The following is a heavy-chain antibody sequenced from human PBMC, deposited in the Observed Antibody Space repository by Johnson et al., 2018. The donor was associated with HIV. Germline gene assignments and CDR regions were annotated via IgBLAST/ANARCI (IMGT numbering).Heavy chain of an antibody. CDR2: ISSSGSTI. Sequence: VQLVESGGGLVKPGGSLRLSCAASGFTFTDYYMNWMRQAPGKGLEWVSHISSSGSTIYYADSVKGRFTISRDNAKKSLYLQMNSLRAEDTAVYYCARESTPWGADYVGYGLDIWGQGTMVTVSS. D-gene: IGHD4-17*01. J-gene: IGHJ3*02. V-gene: IGHV3-11*04. CDR3: ARESTPWGADYVGYGLDI. CDR1: GFTFTDYY.